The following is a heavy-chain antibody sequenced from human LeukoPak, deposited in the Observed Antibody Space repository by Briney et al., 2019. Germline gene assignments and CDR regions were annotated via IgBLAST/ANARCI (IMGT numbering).Heavy chain of an antibody. Sequence: SVKVSCKASGGTFSSYAISWVRQAAGQGLEWMGGIIPIFGTANYAQKFQGRVTITTDESTSTAYMELSSLRSEDTAVYYCARDGDYDFWSGPHNWFDPWGQGTLVTVSS. CDR2: IIPIFGTA. D-gene: IGHD3-3*01. CDR1: GGTFSSYA. V-gene: IGHV1-69*05. CDR3: ARDGDYDFWSGPHNWFDP. J-gene: IGHJ5*02.